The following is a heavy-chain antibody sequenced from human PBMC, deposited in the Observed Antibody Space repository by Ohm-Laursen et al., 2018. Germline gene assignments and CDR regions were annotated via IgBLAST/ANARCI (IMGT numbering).Heavy chain of an antibody. CDR3: AKDQNTVVAATPFDY. CDR1: GFTFSSSA. D-gene: IGHD2-15*01. Sequence: SLRLSCTASGFTFSSSAMSWVRQAPGKGLEWVSAISGSGGSTYYADSVKGRFTISRDNSKNTLYLQMNSLRAEDTAVYYCAKDQNTVVAATPFDYWGQGTLVTVSS. J-gene: IGHJ4*02. CDR2: ISGSGGST. V-gene: IGHV3-23*01.